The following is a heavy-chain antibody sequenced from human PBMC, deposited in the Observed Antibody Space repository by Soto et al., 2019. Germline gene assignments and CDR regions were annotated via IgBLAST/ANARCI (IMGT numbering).Heavy chain of an antibody. J-gene: IGHJ4*02. CDR1: GGSISSSSYY. V-gene: IGHV4-39*07. CDR3: ARGQLLPDY. CDR2: IYYSGST. Sequence: SETLSLTCTVSGGSISSSSYYWGWIRQPPGKGLEWIGSIYYSGSTYYNPSLKSRVTISVDRSKNQFSLKLSSVTAADTAVYYCARGQLLPDYWGQGTLVTVSS. D-gene: IGHD2-15*01.